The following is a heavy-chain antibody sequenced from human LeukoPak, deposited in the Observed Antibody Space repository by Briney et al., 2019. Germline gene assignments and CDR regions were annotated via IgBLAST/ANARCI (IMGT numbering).Heavy chain of an antibody. CDR2: ISSSSSYI. CDR3: ANHEQDYYYYMDV. J-gene: IGHJ6*03. V-gene: IGHV3-21*04. CDR1: GFTFSSYS. Sequence: GGSLRLSCAASGFTFSSYSMNWVRQAPGKGLEWVSSISSSSSYIYYADSVKGRFTISRDNAKNSLYLQMNSLRAEDTAVYYCANHEQDYYYYMDVWGKGTTVTISS.